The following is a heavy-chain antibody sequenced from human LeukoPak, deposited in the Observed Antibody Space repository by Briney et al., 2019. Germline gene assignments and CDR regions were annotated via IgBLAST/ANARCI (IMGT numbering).Heavy chain of an antibody. CDR1: GFTFSSYA. D-gene: IGHD2-21*02. Sequence: GGSLRLSCAASGFTFSSYAMTWVRQAPGKGLEWVPALSGSGGSTFYADSVKGRFTISRDNSKNTLYLQMNSLRAEDTAVYYCAKDPSDFLVDCWGQGTLVTVSS. CDR3: AKDPSDFLVDC. V-gene: IGHV3-23*01. CDR2: LSGSGGST. J-gene: IGHJ4*02.